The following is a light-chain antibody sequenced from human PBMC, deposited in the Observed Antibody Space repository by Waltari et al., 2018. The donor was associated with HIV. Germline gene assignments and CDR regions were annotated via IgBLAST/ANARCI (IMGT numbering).Light chain of an antibody. CDR1: HLGSKS. V-gene: IGLV3-21*02. Sequence: SYVLTQPPSVSVAPGQTARISCEGDHLGSKSVHWYQQKPGQAPVWVVYYDTDRPSGIPERFSGSNSGNTATLIISGVEAGDEADYYCHVWDSFSDHRVFGGGTELTVL. CDR3: HVWDSFSDHRV. J-gene: IGLJ2*01. CDR2: YDT.